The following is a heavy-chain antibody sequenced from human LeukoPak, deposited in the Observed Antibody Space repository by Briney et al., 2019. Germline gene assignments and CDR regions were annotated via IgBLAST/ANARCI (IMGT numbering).Heavy chain of an antibody. Sequence: PGGSLRLSCAASGFTFDDYAMHWVRQAPGKGLEWVSLISGDGGSTYYADSLRGRFTIPRDNTKNSLYLQMNSLRTEDTALYYCAKDTGVGYYYDCSGYCPSWGQGTLVTVSS. CDR3: AKDTGVGYYYDCSGYCPS. D-gene: IGHD3-22*01. V-gene: IGHV3-43*02. CDR2: ISGDGGST. CDR1: GFTFDDYA. J-gene: IGHJ4*02.